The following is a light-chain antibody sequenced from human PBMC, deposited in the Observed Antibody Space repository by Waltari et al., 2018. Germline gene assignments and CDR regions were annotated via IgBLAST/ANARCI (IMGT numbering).Light chain of an antibody. CDR3: NSYTGSSSWV. CDR1: NSDVGFYNY. J-gene: IGLJ3*02. Sequence: QSALTQPASVSGSPGQSITISCTGTNSDVGFYNYVSWYPQHPGKPPKLFVYDLSVGPAGVSNRFSGSKSGNTASLTISGIQAEDEADYYCNSYTGSSSWVFGGGTRLTVL. CDR2: DLS. V-gene: IGLV2-14*03.